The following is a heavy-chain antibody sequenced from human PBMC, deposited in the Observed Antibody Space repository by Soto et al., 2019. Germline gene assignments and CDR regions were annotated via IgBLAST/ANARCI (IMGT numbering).Heavy chain of an antibody. D-gene: IGHD6-13*01. V-gene: IGHV3-43D*04. J-gene: IGHJ6*02. Sequence: EVQLVESGGVVVQPGGSLRLSCAASGFTFDDYAMHWVRQAPGKGLEWVSPISWDGGSTYYADSVKGRFTISRDNSKNSLYLQMNSLRAEDTALYYCAKDMGAAAGNYGMDVWGQGTTVTVSS. CDR3: AKDMGAAAGNYGMDV. CDR1: GFTFDDYA. CDR2: ISWDGGST.